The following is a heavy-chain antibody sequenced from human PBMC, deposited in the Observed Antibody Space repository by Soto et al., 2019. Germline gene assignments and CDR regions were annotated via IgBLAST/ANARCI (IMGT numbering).Heavy chain of an antibody. CDR1: GFTFSGSA. Sequence: GGSLRLSCAASGFTFSGSAMHWVRQASGKGLEWVGRIRSKANSYATAYAASVKGRFTISRDDSKNTAYLQMNSLKTEDTAVYYCTRPSVEMATISTLDVWGQGTTVTVSS. J-gene: IGHJ6*02. V-gene: IGHV3-73*01. CDR3: TRPSVEMATISTLDV. CDR2: IRSKANSYAT. D-gene: IGHD5-12*01.